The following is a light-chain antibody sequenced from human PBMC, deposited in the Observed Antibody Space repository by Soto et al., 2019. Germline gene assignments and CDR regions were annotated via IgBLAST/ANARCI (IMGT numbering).Light chain of an antibody. CDR3: QQYGSSPPYT. J-gene: IGKJ2*01. CDR1: QSVSNNY. Sequence: EVVLTQSPGTLSLSPGERATLSCRASQSVSNNYLAWYQQKPGQAPRLLIFGSSDRATGIPDRFRGSGSGTDFTLTIIRLEPEDFAMYYFQQYGSSPPYTFGLGTKLEIK. V-gene: IGKV3-20*01. CDR2: GSS.